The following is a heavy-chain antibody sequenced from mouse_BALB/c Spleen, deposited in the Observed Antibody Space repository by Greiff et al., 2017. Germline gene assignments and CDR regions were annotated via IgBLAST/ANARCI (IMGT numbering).Heavy chain of an antibody. Sequence: EVQLVESGGGLVKPGGSLKLSCAASGFTFSSYTMSWVRQTPEKRLEWVAYISNGGGSTYYPDTVKGRFTISRDNAKNTLYLQMSSLKSEDTAMYYCARHYYGSRASFAYWGQGTLVTVSA. CDR2: ISNGGGST. V-gene: IGHV5-12-2*01. J-gene: IGHJ3*01. CDR1: GFTFSSYT. CDR3: ARHYYGSRASFAY. D-gene: IGHD1-1*01.